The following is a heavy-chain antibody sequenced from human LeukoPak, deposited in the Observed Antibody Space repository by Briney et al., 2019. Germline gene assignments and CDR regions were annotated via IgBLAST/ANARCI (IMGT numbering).Heavy chain of an antibody. CDR3: ARVEYSSSSDAFDI. CDR1: GGSISSSNW. CDR2: IYHSGST. D-gene: IGHD6-6*01. J-gene: IGHJ3*02. Sequence: SGTLSLTCAVSGGSISSSNWWNWVRQPPGKGLEWIGEIYHSGSTNYNPSLKSRVTISVDKSKNQFSLKLSSVTAADTAVYYCARVEYSSSSDAFDIWGQGTMVTVSS. V-gene: IGHV4-4*02.